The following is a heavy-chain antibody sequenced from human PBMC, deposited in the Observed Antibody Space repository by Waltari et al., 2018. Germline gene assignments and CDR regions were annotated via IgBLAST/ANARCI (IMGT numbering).Heavy chain of an antibody. Sequence: EVQLVESGGGLVQPGRSLRLSCAASGFTVSSNYMSWVRQAPGKGLEWVSVIYSGGSTYYADSVKGRFTISRDNSKNTLYLQMNSLRAEDTAVYYCAREGTTYYYDSSGPYWGQGTLVTVSS. CDR1: GFTVSSNY. CDR2: IYSGGST. V-gene: IGHV3-66*02. D-gene: IGHD3-22*01. CDR3: AREGTTYYYDSSGPY. J-gene: IGHJ4*02.